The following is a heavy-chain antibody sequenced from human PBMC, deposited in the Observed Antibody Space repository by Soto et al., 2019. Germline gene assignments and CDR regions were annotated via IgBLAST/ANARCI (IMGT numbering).Heavy chain of an antibody. CDR2: ISYDGSNK. CDR3: AKSSPYYGFDY. J-gene: IGHJ4*02. Sequence: PGGSLRLSCAASGFTFSSYGMHWVRQAPGKGLEWVAVISYDGSNKYYADSVKGRYTISRDNSKNTLYLQMNSLRAEDTAVYYCAKSSPYYGFDYWGQGTPVTVSS. D-gene: IGHD3-22*01. CDR1: GFTFSSYG. V-gene: IGHV3-30*18.